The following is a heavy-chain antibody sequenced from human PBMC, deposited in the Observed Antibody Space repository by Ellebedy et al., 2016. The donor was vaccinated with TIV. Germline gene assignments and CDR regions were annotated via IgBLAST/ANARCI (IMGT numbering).Heavy chain of an antibody. D-gene: IGHD3-10*01. CDR3: SRDSVWFGEYYFDT. V-gene: IGHV3-33*01. CDR2: ISDDGGNE. J-gene: IGHJ4*02. Sequence: GESLKISCPASGFTFSRYGIHWVRQAPGKGLEWVAFISDDGGNEQYADAVKGRFTVSRDNSKNVAYLHLKGLRGDDTALYYCSRDSVWFGEYYFDTWGQGTRVTVSS. CDR1: GFTFSRYG.